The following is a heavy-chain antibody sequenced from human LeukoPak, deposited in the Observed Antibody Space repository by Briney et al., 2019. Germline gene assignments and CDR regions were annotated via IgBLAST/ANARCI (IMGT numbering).Heavy chain of an antibody. D-gene: IGHD6-19*01. CDR3: ARRGVAVTGNAAAES. CDR1: GASISSSTYY. Sequence: PSETLSLTCTVSGASISSSTYYWGRIRQSPGKGLEWIGSTYYRGNTFYNPSLKSRVAISVDSSKRQFSLNLTSVTAADTAVYYCARRGVAVTGNAAAESWGQGTLVTVSS. V-gene: IGHV4-39*01. J-gene: IGHJ5*02. CDR2: TYYRGNT.